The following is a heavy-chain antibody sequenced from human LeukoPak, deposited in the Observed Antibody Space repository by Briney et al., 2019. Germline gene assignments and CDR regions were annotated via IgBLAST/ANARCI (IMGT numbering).Heavy chain of an antibody. D-gene: IGHD3-22*01. V-gene: IGHV3-30*02. J-gene: IGHJ4*02. CDR2: IRYDGSNK. Sequence: GGSLRLSCAASGFTFSSYGMHWLRQAPAKGREWVAFIRYDGSNKYYEDPVKGRFTISRDNSKNTLYLQMTSLRAEDTAVYYCARILGDYYDSSGSYFDYWGQGTLVTVSS. CDR3: ARILGDYYDSSGSYFDY. CDR1: GFTFSSYG.